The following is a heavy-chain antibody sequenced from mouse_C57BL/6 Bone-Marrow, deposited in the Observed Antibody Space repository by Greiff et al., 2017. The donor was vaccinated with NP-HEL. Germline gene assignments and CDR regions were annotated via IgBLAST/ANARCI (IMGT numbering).Heavy chain of an antibody. V-gene: IGHV1-69*01. J-gene: IGHJ4*01. CDR3: ARETGPYAMDY. CDR2: IDPSDSYT. Sequence: VQLQQPGAELVMPGASVKLSCKASGYTFTSYWMHWVKQRPGQGLEWIGEIDPSDSYTNYNQKFKGKSTLTVDKSSSTAYMQLSSLTSEDSAVYYGARETGPYAMDYWGQGTSVTVSS. D-gene: IGHD4-1*01. CDR1: GYTFTSYW.